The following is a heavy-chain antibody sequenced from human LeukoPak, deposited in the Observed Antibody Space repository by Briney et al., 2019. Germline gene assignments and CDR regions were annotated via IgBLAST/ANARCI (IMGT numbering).Heavy chain of an antibody. V-gene: IGHV5-51*01. Sequence: GESLKISCKGSGYSFTTYWIGWVRQTPGKGLEWMGIIYPGDSDTRYSPSFQGQVTISADKSISTAYLQWNSLKASDTTMYYCARHEGGDIVVVSGFEYWGQGTLVTVSS. CDR3: ARHEGGDIVVVSGFEY. CDR1: GYSFTTYW. D-gene: IGHD2-2*01. CDR2: IYPGDSDT. J-gene: IGHJ4*02.